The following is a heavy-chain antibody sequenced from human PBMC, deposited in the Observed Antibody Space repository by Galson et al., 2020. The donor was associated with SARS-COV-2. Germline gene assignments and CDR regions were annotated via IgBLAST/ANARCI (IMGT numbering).Heavy chain of an antibody. CDR1: GFTFSSYA. J-gene: IGHJ2*01. CDR2: ISYDGSNK. V-gene: IGHV3-30*04. D-gene: IGHD3-10*01. Sequence: GGSLRLSCAASGFTFSSYAMHWVRQAPGKGLEWVAVISYDGSNKYYADSVKGRFTISRDNSKNTLYLQMNSLRAEDTAVYYCARDRGSGTWYFDLWGRGTLVTVSS. CDR3: ARDRGSGTWYFDL.